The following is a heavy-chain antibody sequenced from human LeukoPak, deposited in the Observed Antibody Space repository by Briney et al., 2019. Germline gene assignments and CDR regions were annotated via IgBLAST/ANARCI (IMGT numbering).Heavy chain of an antibody. CDR1: GFTFSGSA. Sequence: GGSLRLSCAASGFTFSGSAMHWVRQASGKGLEWVGRIRSKANSYATAYAASVKGRFTISRDDSKNTAFLQMNSLKTEDTAVYYCTRLRFLEWLPRANWFDPWGQGTLVTVSS. J-gene: IGHJ5*02. V-gene: IGHV3-73*01. D-gene: IGHD3-3*01. CDR3: TRLRFLEWLPRANWFDP. CDR2: IRSKANSYAT.